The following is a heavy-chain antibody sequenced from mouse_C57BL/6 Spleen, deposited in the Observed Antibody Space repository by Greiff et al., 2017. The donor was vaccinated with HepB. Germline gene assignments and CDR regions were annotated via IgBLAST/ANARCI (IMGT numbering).Heavy chain of an antibody. J-gene: IGHJ2*01. CDR1: GYAFSSSW. Sequence: VQLQQSGPELVKPGASVKISCKASGYAFSSSWMNWVKQRPGKGLEWIGRIYPGDGDTNYNGKFKGKATLTADKSSSTAYMQLSSLTSEDSVVYFCARDYGSSSNYFDYWGQGTTLTVSS. CDR2: IYPGDGDT. D-gene: IGHD1-1*01. V-gene: IGHV1-82*01. CDR3: ARDYGSSSNYFDY.